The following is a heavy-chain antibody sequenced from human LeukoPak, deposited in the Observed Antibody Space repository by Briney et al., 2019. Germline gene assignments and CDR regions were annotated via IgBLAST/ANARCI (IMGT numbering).Heavy chain of an antibody. J-gene: IGHJ4*02. CDR1: GVSISSYR. CDR2: IYNSGST. CDR3: ARRANWGFFDY. V-gene: IGHV4-59*01. Sequence: PSETLSLTCTVSGVSISSYRWSWIRQSPGKGLEWIGYIYNSGSTNSNPSLKSRVTISIDMSKNQFSLKVSSVTAADSAVYYCARRANWGFFDYWGQGTLVTVSS. D-gene: IGHD7-27*01.